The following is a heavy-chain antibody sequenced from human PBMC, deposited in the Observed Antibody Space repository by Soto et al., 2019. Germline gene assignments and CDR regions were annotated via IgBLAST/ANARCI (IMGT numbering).Heavy chain of an antibody. Sequence: GGSLILSCAASGFNFSSYAMHWVRPAPGKGLEWVAVISYDGSNKYYADSVKGRFTISRDNSKNTLYLQMNSLRAEDTAVYYCARALKSSSSPNYWGQGTPVTVSS. D-gene: IGHD6-6*01. CDR2: ISYDGSNK. CDR1: GFNFSSYA. J-gene: IGHJ4*02. CDR3: ARALKSSSSPNY. V-gene: IGHV3-30-3*01.